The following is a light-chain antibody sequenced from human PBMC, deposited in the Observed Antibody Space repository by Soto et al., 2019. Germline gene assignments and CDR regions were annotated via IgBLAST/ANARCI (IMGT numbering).Light chain of an antibody. Sequence: DIQLTQSPSFLSASEGDRVTIACRASQGIGNLLAWYQQKPGKGPKLLICFASTLQSGVPSRFTGSGSGTEFTLTNSSLQPEDFGTYYCQQFNSYPRTFGQGTKVEIK. CDR2: FAS. CDR3: QQFNSYPRT. CDR1: QGIGNL. V-gene: IGKV1-9*01. J-gene: IGKJ1*01.